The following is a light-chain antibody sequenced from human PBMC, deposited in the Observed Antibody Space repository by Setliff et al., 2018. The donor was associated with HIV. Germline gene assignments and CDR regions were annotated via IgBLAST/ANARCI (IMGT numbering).Light chain of an antibody. CDR1: SSNIGANT. V-gene: IGLV1-44*01. J-gene: IGLJ1*01. CDR2: QDD. CDR3: AAWDDSLKGPV. Sequence: SALAQPPSTSGTPGQKVSISCSGSSSNIGANTVSWYQHLPGTAPKLVIYQDDRRPSGGPARFSGSKSGTSASLAISGLQSEDEADYYCAAWDDSLKGPVFGSGTKV.